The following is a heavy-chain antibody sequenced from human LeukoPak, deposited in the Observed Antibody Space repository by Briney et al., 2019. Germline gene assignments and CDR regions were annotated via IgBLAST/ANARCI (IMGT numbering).Heavy chain of an antibody. CDR3: AREGTNYGSRYFHC. CDR2: ISSYGGST. Sequence: PAESLRLSCAASGFTFSSYATHWVRLAPGKGLEYVSAISSYGGSTYYSNSVKGRLTISRDNSKNTLYLQMGSLRAEDMAGYYCAREGTNYGSRYFHCWGRGTLVTVSS. V-gene: IGHV3-64*01. CDR1: GFTFSSYA. J-gene: IGHJ4*02. D-gene: IGHD3-10*01.